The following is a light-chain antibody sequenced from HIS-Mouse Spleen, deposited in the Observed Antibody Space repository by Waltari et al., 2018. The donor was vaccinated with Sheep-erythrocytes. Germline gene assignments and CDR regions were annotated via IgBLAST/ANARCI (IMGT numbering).Light chain of an antibody. Sequence: DIQMTQSPSSLSASVGDRVTITCKASQDISNYLNWYQQKPGKAPKLLIYDASTLETGVPSRVSGSGSGTDFTFTISSLQPEDIATYYCQQYDNLPLTFGGGTKVEIK. J-gene: IGKJ4*01. CDR3: QQYDNLPLT. V-gene: IGKV1-33*01. CDR2: DAS. CDR1: QDISNY.